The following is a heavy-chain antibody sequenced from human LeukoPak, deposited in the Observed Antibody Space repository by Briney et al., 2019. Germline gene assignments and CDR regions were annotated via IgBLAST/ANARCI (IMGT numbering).Heavy chain of an antibody. J-gene: IGHJ3*02. V-gene: IGHV3-30*02. D-gene: IGHD2-21*01. CDR2: LQKDGSDI. CDR3: ARDRSHFRVLGIDAFDI. CDR1: GLTFSYYG. Sequence: GGSLRLSCAASGLTFSYYGMHWVRQAPDKGLEWVAFLQKDGSDIHYADSVEGRFTISRDNANNSLYLQMNSLRAEDTAVYYCARDRSHFRVLGIDAFDIWGQGTMVTVSS.